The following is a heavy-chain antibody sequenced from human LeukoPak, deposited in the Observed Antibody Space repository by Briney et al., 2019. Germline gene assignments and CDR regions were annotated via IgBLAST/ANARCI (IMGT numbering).Heavy chain of an antibody. J-gene: IGHJ1*01. Sequence: SETLSLTCAVYGGSFSGYYWSWIRQPPGKGLEWIGEINHSGSTYYNPSLKSRVTISVDRSKNQFSLKLSSVTAADTAVYYCAREGRIGHFQHWGQGTLVTVSS. V-gene: IGHV4-34*01. CDR1: GGSFSGYY. CDR3: AREGRIGHFQH. CDR2: INHSGST. D-gene: IGHD1-14*01.